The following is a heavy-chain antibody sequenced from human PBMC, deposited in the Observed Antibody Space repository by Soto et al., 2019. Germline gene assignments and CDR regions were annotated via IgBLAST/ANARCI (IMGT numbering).Heavy chain of an antibody. CDR1: GFSFSSYG. CDR3: ARDDYYDLLTGYFDDAFDI. Sequence: ESGGGLVKPGGSLRLSCAASGFSFSSYGMNWVRQAPGKGLEWVSSISTSGGYIYYADSVKGRFTISRDNAKNSLYLQMNSLRAEDTVVYYCARDDYYDLLTGYFDDAFDIWGQGTVVTVSS. D-gene: IGHD3-9*01. CDR2: ISTSGGYI. J-gene: IGHJ3*02. V-gene: IGHV3-21*01.